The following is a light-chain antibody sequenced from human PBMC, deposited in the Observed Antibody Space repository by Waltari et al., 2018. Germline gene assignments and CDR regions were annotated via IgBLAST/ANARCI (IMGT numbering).Light chain of an antibody. Sequence: DIVMTQTPNSLAVSLGERASINCKSSQNLLYTSNNKNYLAWYQQKPGQPPKLLIYWASTRASGVPDRFSGSGSGTDFSLTISSLRAEDVAVYYCQQYYGSPITFGQGTRLEIK. CDR3: QQYYGSPIT. J-gene: IGKJ5*01. CDR2: WAS. V-gene: IGKV4-1*01. CDR1: QNLLYTSNNKNY.